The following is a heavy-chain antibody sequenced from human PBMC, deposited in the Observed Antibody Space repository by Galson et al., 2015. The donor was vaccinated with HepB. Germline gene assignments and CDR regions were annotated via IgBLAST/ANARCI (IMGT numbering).Heavy chain of an antibody. J-gene: IGHJ4*02. CDR3: IRDQPNWGVGLLPDF. Sequence: SLRLSCAASGFAFGDYAMTWVRQAPGKGLEWVGFIRSKDYGGTTEYAAFVKGRFTISRDDSKSIAYLRIHSLKTEDTAVYFCIRDQPNWGVGLLPDFWGQGTLVTVSS. V-gene: IGHV3-49*04. CDR1: GFAFGDYA. D-gene: IGHD7-27*01. CDR2: IRSKDYGGTT.